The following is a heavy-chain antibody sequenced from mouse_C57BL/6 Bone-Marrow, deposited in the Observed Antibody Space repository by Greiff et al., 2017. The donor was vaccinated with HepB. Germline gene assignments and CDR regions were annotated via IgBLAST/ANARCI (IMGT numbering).Heavy chain of an antibody. CDR2: IWRGGST. J-gene: IGHJ4*01. D-gene: IGHD3-1*01. Sequence: QVQLQQSGPGLVQPSQSLSITCTVSGFSLTSYGVHWVRQSPGKGLEWLGVIWRGGSTDYNAAFMSRLSITKDNSKSQLFFKMNSLQADDTAIYYCAKNRGYKGAMDYWGQGTSVTVSS. CDR3: AKNRGYKGAMDY. CDR1: GFSLTSYG. V-gene: IGHV2-5*01.